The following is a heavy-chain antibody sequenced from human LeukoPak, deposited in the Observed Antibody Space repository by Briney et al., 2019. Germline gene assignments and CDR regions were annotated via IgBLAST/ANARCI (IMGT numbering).Heavy chain of an antibody. Sequence: SETLSLTCAVYGGSFSGYYWSWIRQPPGKGLEWIGEINHSGSTNYNPSLKSRVTISVDTSKNQCSLKLSSVTAADTAVYYCARDTRSGMDVWGQGTTVTVSS. CDR2: INHSGST. J-gene: IGHJ6*02. CDR1: GGSFSGYY. V-gene: IGHV4-34*01. CDR3: ARDTRSGMDV.